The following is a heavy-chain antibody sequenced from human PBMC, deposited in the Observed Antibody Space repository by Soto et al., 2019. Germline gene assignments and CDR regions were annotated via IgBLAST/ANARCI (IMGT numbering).Heavy chain of an antibody. J-gene: IGHJ4*02. V-gene: IGHV1-18*01. Sequence: QVQLMQSEGEVKQPGPSVKVSCKASDYSFTTYGICWVRQAPGQGLEWMGYISPNSGDTRYAQTLQGRVTLTTDTSTSTAYMELRSLRSDDTAVYYCAREMWTRYGPLNFFDYWGQGALVTVSS. D-gene: IGHD4-17*01. CDR3: AREMWTRYGPLNFFDY. CDR1: DYSFTTYG. CDR2: ISPNSGDT.